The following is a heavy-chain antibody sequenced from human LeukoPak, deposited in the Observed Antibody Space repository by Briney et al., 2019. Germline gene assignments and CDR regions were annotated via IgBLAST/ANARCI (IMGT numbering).Heavy chain of an antibody. Sequence: GGSLRLSCAASGFTVSSNYMSWVRQAPGKGLEWVSVIYSGGSTYYADSVKGRFTISRDNSKNTLYLQMNSLRAEDTAVYYCARLTGEFGYYFDHWGQGTLVTVSS. D-gene: IGHD7-27*01. J-gene: IGHJ4*02. CDR1: GFTVSSNY. CDR3: ARLTGEFGYYFDH. CDR2: IYSGGST. V-gene: IGHV3-66*02.